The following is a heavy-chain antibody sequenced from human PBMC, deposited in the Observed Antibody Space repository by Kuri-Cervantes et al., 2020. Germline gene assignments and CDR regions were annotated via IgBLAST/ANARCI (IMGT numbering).Heavy chain of an antibody. J-gene: IGHJ6*02. CDR3: AGYSSGWYPTVHDYYYYYGIDV. V-gene: IGHV4-59*04. D-gene: IGHD6-19*01. CDR2: IYHSGST. Sequence: SETLSLTCTVSGGSISSYYWSWIRQPPGKGLEWIGSIYHSGSTYYNPSLKSRVTISVDTSKNQFSLKLSSVTAADTAVYYCAGYSSGWYPTVHDYYYYYGIDVWGQGTPVTVSS. CDR1: GGSISSYY.